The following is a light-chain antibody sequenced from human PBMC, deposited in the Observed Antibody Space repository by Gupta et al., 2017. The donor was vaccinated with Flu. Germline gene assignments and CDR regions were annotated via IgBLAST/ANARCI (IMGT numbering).Light chain of an antibody. CDR1: SLRNSY. J-gene: IGLJ2*01. Sequence: SPKLTQHPLVSFAFRQAGKITCPGDSLRNSYASWYQQKPGQAPVLVLYAKNIRTSGIPDRFYGSSSGNTASLTITGAQAEDEADYDCNSRDSTGNHQAVFGGGTKLTVL. CDR2: AKN. CDR3: NSRDSTGNHQAV. V-gene: IGLV3-19*01.